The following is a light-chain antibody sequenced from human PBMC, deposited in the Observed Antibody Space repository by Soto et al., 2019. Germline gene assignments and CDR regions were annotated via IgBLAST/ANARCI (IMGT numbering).Light chain of an antibody. CDR1: QSVSSNY. Sequence: EIVLTQSPGTLSLSPGERATLSCRASQSVSSNYLAWYQQKPGQAPRLLIYGASSRATSIPDRFSGSGSGTDFKLSISRLEAEDFAVYYCQQYCSSPLFTCGPGTKVEIK. CDR2: GAS. CDR3: QQYCSSPLFT. V-gene: IGKV3-20*01. J-gene: IGKJ3*01.